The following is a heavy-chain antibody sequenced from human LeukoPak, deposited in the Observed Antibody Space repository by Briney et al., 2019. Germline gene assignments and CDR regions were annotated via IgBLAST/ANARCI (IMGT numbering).Heavy chain of an antibody. Sequence: GGSLRLSCAASGFTFSSYSMNWVRQAPGKGLEWVSSISSSSSYIYYADSVKGRFTISRDNAKNSLYLQMNSLRAEDTAVYYCARGIAAAGNVRYGFDPWGQGTLVTVSS. D-gene: IGHD6-13*01. J-gene: IGHJ5*02. CDR2: ISSSSSYI. V-gene: IGHV3-21*01. CDR1: GFTFSSYS. CDR3: ARGIAAAGNVRYGFDP.